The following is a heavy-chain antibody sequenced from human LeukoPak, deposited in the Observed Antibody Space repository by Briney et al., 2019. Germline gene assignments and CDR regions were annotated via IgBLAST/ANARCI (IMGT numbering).Heavy chain of an antibody. V-gene: IGHV1-3*01. CDR1: VDTFTSYA. J-gene: IGHJ4*02. CDR2: INAGNGNT. CDR3: ARAYRGSESPSIY. D-gene: IGHD3-10*01. Sequence: ASVKSSCTSFVDTFTSYAMHWVRQAPGQRLEWMGWINAGNGNTNYAQNLQDRVTMTTDASTSTVYMELRSLGSDDTAVYYCARAYRGSESPSIYWGQGTLVTVSS.